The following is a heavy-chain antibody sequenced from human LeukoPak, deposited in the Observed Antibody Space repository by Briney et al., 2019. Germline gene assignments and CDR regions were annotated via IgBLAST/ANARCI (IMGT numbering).Heavy chain of an antibody. V-gene: IGHV3-48*04. D-gene: IGHD6-13*01. CDR3: ARDGQLGPY. J-gene: IGHJ4*02. CDR2: ISSSSSTI. CDR1: GFTFSSYS. Sequence: GGSLRLSCAASGFTFSSYSMNWVRQAPGKGLEWVSYISSSSSTIYYADSVKGRFTISRDNAKNSLYLQINSLRAEDTAVYYCARDGQLGPYWGQGTLVTVSS.